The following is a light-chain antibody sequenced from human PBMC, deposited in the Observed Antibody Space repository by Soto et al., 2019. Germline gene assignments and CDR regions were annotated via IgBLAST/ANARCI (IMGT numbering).Light chain of an antibody. CDR3: ATWDDSLKGV. CDR2: SDN. Sequence: QSVLTQPPSASGTPGQRVTISCSGGSSNIGRNTVNWYQQLPGTAPKLLIFSDNQRPSGVPDRFSGSKSGTSASLAISGLQSADEADYYCATWDDSLKGVFGGGTQLTVL. CDR1: SSNIGRNT. J-gene: IGLJ3*02. V-gene: IGLV1-44*01.